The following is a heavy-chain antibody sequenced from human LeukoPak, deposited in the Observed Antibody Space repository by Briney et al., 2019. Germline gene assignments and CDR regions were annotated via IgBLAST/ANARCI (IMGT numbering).Heavy chain of an antibody. CDR3: ARGSRDINAFDI. CDR2: IWYDGSNK. J-gene: IGHJ3*02. CDR1: GFTFSSYG. D-gene: IGHD3-9*01. Sequence: GGSLRLSCAASGFTFSSYGMHWARQAPGKGLEWVAVIWYDGSNKYYADSVKGRFTISRDNSKNTLYLQMNSLRAEDTAVCYCARGSRDINAFDIWGQGTMVTVSS. V-gene: IGHV3-33*01.